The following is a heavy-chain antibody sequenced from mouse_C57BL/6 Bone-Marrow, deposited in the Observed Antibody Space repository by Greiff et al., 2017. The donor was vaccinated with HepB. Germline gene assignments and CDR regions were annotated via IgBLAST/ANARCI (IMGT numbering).Heavy chain of an antibody. D-gene: IGHD4-1*02. CDR1: GYTFTSYW. J-gene: IGHJ2*01. Sequence: QVQLQQPGAELVRPGSSVKLSCKASGYTFTSYWMDWVKQRPGQGLEWIGNIYPSDSETHYNQKFKDKATLTVDKSSSTAYMQLSSLTSEDSAFYYCARDPTGTLFDYWGQGTTLTVSS. V-gene: IGHV1-61*01. CDR3: ARDPTGTLFDY. CDR2: IYPSDSET.